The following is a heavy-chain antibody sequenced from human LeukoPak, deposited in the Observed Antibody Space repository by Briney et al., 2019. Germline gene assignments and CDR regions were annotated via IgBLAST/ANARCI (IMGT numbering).Heavy chain of an antibody. D-gene: IGHD2-2*01. J-gene: IGHJ4*02. V-gene: IGHV3-48*03. CDR3: ASNDCSSTSCYFDNFDY. CDR1: GFTFSSYE. Sequence: GGSLRLSCAGSGFTFSSYEMNWVRQAPGKGLEWIPYISSSGGTIYYADSVKGRFTISRDNAKNSLYLQMNSLRAEDTAVYYCASNDCSSTSCYFDNFDYWGQGTLVTVSS. CDR2: ISSSGGTI.